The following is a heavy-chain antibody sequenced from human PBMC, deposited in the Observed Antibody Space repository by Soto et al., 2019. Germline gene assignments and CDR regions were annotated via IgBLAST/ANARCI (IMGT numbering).Heavy chain of an antibody. CDR1: GYSFTSYW. V-gene: IGHV5-51*01. CDR2: IYPGDSDT. Sequence: GESLKISCKGSGYSFTSYWIGWVRQMPGKGLEWMGIIYPGDSDTRYSPSFQGQVTISADKSISTAYLQWSSLKASDTAMYYCASGYQVVGMEQDAYAIRSQGTSVTVSS. D-gene: IGHD3-22*01. J-gene: IGHJ3*02. CDR3: ASGYQVVGMEQDAYAI.